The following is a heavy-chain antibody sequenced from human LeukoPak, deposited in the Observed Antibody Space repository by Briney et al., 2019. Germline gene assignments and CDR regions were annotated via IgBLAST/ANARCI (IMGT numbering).Heavy chain of an antibody. J-gene: IGHJ5*02. CDR3: VAAQYGSSWFSWFDP. CDR1: GFTFSSYA. Sequence: GGSLRLSCSASGFTFSSYAMHWVRQAPGKGLEYVSAISSNGGSTYYADSVKGRFTISRDNSKNTLYLQMSSLSAEDTAVYYCVAAQYGSSWFSWFDPWGQGTLVTVSS. CDR2: ISSNGGST. D-gene: IGHD6-13*01. V-gene: IGHV3-64D*09.